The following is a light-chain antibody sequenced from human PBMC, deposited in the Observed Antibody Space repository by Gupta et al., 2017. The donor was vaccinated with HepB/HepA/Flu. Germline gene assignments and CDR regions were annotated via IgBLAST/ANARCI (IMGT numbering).Light chain of an antibody. J-gene: IGKJ2*01. CDR2: GAS. V-gene: IGKV1-39*01. CDR3: QQSYIIPYT. CDR1: QSISAY. Sequence: DIQMTQSPSSLSASVGDRVTITCRASQSISAYLHWYQQKSGRAPRLLIYGASNLQTGVPSRFSGSGSGTDFTLTISNLQPEDFATFYCQQSYIIPYTFGPGTKVEI.